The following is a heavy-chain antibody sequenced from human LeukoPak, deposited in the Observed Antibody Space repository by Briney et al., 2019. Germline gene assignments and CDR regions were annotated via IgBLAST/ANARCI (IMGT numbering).Heavy chain of an antibody. J-gene: IGHJ5*02. D-gene: IGHD1-1*01. CDR1: GGTFSSYA. V-gene: IGHV1-69*05. Sequence: GASVKVSCKASGGTFSSYAISWVRQAPGQGLEWMGGIIPIFGTANYAQKFQGRVTITTDESTSTAYMELSSLRSEDTAVYYCARDRGGTTGKRWLDPWGQGTLVTVSS. CDR3: ARDRGGTTGKRWLDP. CDR2: IIPIFGTA.